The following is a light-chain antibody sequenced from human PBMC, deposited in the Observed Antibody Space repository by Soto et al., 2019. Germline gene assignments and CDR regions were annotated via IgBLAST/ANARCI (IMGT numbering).Light chain of an antibody. CDR2: DAY. J-gene: IGKJ5*01. CDR3: QQRHMWPIT. V-gene: IGKV3-11*01. CDR1: QSFRGL. Sequence: VLTRSRVTRSLCAGERGALSCMASQSFRGLLAWYQQKPGQAPRLLIYDAYNRATGIPPRFSGSGSGTDFTLTISSLEPEDSAVYYCQQRHMWPITFGQGTRLEIK.